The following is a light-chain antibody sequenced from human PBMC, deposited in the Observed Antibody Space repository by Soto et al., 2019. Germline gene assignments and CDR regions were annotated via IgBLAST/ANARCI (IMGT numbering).Light chain of an antibody. CDR2: AAS. J-gene: IGKJ1*01. Sequence: DLQMTQSQSSLSASVGDRVTITCRASQGISNYLAWYQQKPGKVPKLLIYAASTLQSGVQSRFSGSGSGTDFTLTISSLQPEDVATYYYHTYNSSPRTFGQGTQVEIK. V-gene: IGKV1-27*01. CDR3: HTYNSSPRT. CDR1: QGISNY.